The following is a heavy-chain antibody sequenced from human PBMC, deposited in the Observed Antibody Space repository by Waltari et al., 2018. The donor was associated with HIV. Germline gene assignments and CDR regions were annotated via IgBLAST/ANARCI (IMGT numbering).Heavy chain of an antibody. D-gene: IGHD7-27*01. V-gene: IGHV3-7*04. CDR3: ARADKWGLFSDYYYGLDV. J-gene: IGHJ6*02. CDR2: IKQDGSEK. CDR1: GFSFGSFW. Sequence: VQLVESGGNRVQTGGSLRLSCEASGFSFGSFWMTGIRQSPGKGLEWVANIKQDGSEKSYVASVRGRFSVSRDNDKQSFFLEMKRLRVEDSGVYYCARADKWGLFSDYYYGLDVWGHGTTVSVSS.